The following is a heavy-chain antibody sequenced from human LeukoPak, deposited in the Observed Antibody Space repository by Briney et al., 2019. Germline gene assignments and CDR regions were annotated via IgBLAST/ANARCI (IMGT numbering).Heavy chain of an antibody. CDR2: IYYSGST. CDR1: GGSVSSGSYY. J-gene: IGHJ6*02. V-gene: IGHV4-61*01. D-gene: IGHD6-13*01. Sequence: KSSETLSLTCTVSGGSVSSGSYYWSWIRQPPGKGLEWIGYIYYSGSTNYNPSLKSRVTISVDTSKNQFSLKLSSVTAADTAVYYCARGRNGYSSSWYRYYYYYYGMDVWGQGTTVTVSS. CDR3: ARGRNGYSSSWYRYYYYYYGMDV.